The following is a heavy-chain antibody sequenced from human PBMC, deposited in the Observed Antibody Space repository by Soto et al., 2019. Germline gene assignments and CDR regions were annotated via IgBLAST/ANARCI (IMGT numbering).Heavy chain of an antibody. CDR1: GFTFSGYT. CDR2: ITIGGTT. V-gene: IGHV3-23*01. CDR3: AKYSSGGDNCYTGVFDS. Sequence: EVQLLESGGGLVQPGGSLRLSCAASGFTFSGYTMSWVRQAPGEGLEWASSITIGGTTFYADTVKGRFSVSRDNSKNSLFLQMSSLRADDTAVYFCAKYSSGGDNCYTGVFDSWGPGTMVTVSS. D-gene: IGHD2-21*01. J-gene: IGHJ3*02.